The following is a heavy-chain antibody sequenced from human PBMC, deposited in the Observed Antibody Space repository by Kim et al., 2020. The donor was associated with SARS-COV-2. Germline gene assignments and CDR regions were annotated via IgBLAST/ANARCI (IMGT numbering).Heavy chain of an antibody. J-gene: IGHJ4*02. Sequence: TYYAESVKGRFTIYRDNSESTLSLQMNSLRGDDTAIYFCVKTCGGDCYSNFWGLGTLVTVSS. CDR3: VKTCGGDCYSNF. D-gene: IGHD2-21*01. CDR2: T. V-gene: IGHV3-64D*06.